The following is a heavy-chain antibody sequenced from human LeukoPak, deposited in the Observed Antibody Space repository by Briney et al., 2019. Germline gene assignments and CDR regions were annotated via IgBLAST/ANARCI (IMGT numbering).Heavy chain of an antibody. D-gene: IGHD3-3*01. Sequence: GGSLRLSCAASGFTFSSYAMHWVRQAPGKELEYVSAISSNGGSTYYANSVKGRLTISRDNSKNTLYLQMGSLRAEDMAVYYCARAEYYDFWSGYRGPADYWGQGTLVTVSS. V-gene: IGHV3-64*01. J-gene: IGHJ4*02. CDR1: GFTFSSYA. CDR3: ARAEYYDFWSGYRGPADY. CDR2: ISSNGGST.